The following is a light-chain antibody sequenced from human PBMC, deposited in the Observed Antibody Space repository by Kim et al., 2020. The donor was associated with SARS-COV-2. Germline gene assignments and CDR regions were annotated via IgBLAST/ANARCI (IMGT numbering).Light chain of an antibody. CDR1: QSVSRNF. CDR2: GAS. Sequence: EIVLTQSPGTLSLSPGERATLSCRASQSVSRNFLAWYQQKPGQAPRLLIYGASSRATGIPDRFSGSGSGTDFTLTISRLEPEDFAVYYCQQYVSKPYTFGQGTKLEI. J-gene: IGKJ2*01. V-gene: IGKV3-20*01. CDR3: QQYVSKPYT.